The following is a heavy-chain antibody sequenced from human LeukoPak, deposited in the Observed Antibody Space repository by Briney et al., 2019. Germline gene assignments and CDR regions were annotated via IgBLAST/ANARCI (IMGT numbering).Heavy chain of an antibody. CDR1: GFTFSRYA. Sequence: PGGSLRLSCAASGFTFSRYAMSWVRQVPGKGLEWVSAITDSGGSTYYADSVKGRFTISRDNSKNTLYLQMNSLRVEDTAVYYCAKGSAASRPYYFDYWGQGTLVTVSS. J-gene: IGHJ4*02. CDR2: ITDSGGST. V-gene: IGHV3-23*01. D-gene: IGHD6-25*01. CDR3: AKGSAASRPYYFDY.